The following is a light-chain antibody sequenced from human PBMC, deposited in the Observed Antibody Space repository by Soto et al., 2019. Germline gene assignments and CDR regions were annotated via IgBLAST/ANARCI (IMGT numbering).Light chain of an antibody. V-gene: IGKV1-5*01. CDR1: QSVRSW. J-gene: IGKJ4*01. Sequence: DIHMTQSPSTLSASVGYRFTITCRASQSVRSWLAWYQQKPGRAPKFLIYDASSLESGVPSRFRGSGSGTEFTLTISNLQPDDFETYYCQQYDNYPLTFGGGTKVDIK. CDR2: DAS. CDR3: QQYDNYPLT.